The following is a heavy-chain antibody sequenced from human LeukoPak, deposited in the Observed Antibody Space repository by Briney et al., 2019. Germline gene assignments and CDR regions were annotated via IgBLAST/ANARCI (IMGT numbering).Heavy chain of an antibody. J-gene: IGHJ5*02. CDR3: ARNWFDP. CDR1: GFTFSSYG. CDR2: ISGSGGST. V-gene: IGHV3-23*01. Sequence: GRSLRLSCAASGFTFSSYGIHWVRQAPGKGLEWVSAISGSGGSTYYADSVKGRFTISRDKSKNTVYLQMNSLRFEDTAMYYCARNWFDPWGQGTLVTVSS.